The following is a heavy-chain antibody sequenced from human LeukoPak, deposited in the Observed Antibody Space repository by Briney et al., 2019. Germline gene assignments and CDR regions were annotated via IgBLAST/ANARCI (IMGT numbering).Heavy chain of an antibody. CDR1: GGTFSSYT. CDR2: IIPILGIA. CDR3: ARDRGYSGYDAGYYYYYMDV. J-gene: IGHJ6*03. V-gene: IGHV1-69*04. D-gene: IGHD5-12*01. Sequence: GASVKVSYKASGGTFSSYTISWVRQAPGQGLEWMGRIIPILGIANYAQKFQGRVTITADKSTSTAYMEMSSLRSEDTAVYYCARDRGYSGYDAGYYYYYMDVWGKGTTVTVSS.